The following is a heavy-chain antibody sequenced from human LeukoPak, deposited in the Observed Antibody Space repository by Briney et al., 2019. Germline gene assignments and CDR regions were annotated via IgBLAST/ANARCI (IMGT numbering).Heavy chain of an antibody. V-gene: IGHV4-61*01. J-gene: IGHJ5*02. CDR1: GVSVSTNSHD. CDR3: ARAVLRDFDWTGGFYP. CDR2: IYYRGTT. D-gene: IGHD3-9*01. Sequence: PSETLSLTCTVSGVSVSTNSHDWSWIRQTPGKGLEWIGSIYYRGTTNYNPSLTSRATISVDTSKNQFSLKLNSVAAADTAVYFCARAVLRDFDWTGGFYPCGQGTLVTVSS.